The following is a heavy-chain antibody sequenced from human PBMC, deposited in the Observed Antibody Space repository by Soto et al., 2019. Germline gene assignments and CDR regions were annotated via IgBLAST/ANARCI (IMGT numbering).Heavy chain of an antibody. V-gene: IGHV4-39*01. Sequence: PSETLSLTCTVSGGSISGSSYYWGWIRQPPGKGLECIGSVHYSGSTDYTPSLKSRVTISVDTSKNQLSLKLTSVTAADTAVYFCASFSAANDGDYGGGINYWGQGTLVTVSS. CDR3: ASFSAANDGDYGGGINY. CDR2: VHYSGST. D-gene: IGHD4-17*01. J-gene: IGHJ4*02. CDR1: GGSISGSSYY.